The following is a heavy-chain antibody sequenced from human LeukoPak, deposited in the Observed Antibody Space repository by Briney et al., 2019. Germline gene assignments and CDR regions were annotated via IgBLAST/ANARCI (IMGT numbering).Heavy chain of an antibody. V-gene: IGHV4-34*01. CDR3: ARARVVPAAIDY. D-gene: IGHD2-2*01. CDR1: GGSFSRYY. CDR2: INHSGST. Sequence: PSETLSLTCAVYGGSFSRYYWSWIRQPPGKGLEWIGEINHSGSTNYNPSLKSRVTISVDTSKNQFSLKLSSVTAADTAVYYCARARVVPAAIDYWGQGTLVTVSS. J-gene: IGHJ4*02.